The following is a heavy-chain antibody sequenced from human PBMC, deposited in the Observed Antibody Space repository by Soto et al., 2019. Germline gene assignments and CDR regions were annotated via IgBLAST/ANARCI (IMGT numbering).Heavy chain of an antibody. CDR3: ARVCSNWNSGAYYGMDV. CDR1: GFTFSSYD. V-gene: IGHV3-13*01. CDR2: IGTAGDT. Sequence: EVQLVESGGGLVQPGGSLRLSCAASGFTFSSYDMHWVRQATGKGLEWVSAIGTAGDTYYPGSVKGRFTISRENAKNSLYLQMNSLRAADTAVYYCARVCSNWNSGAYYGMDVWGQGTTVTVSS. J-gene: IGHJ6*02. D-gene: IGHD1-7*01.